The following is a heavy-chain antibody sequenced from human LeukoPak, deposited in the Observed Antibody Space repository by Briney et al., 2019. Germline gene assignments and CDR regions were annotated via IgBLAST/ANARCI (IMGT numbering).Heavy chain of an antibody. CDR2: INPNSGGI. CDR1: GYTFTGYY. D-gene: IGHD2-8*01. V-gene: IGHV1-2*02. Sequence: ASVKVSCKASGYTFTGYYIHWVRQAPGQGLEWMGWINPNSGGINYAQKFQGRVTMTRDTSISTAYMELSRLRSDDTAVYYCARDIVLMVYAFDIWGQGTMVTVSS. CDR3: ARDIVLMVYAFDI. J-gene: IGHJ3*02.